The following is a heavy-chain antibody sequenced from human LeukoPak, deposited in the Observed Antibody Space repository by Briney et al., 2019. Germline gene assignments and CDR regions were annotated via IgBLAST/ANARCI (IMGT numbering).Heavy chain of an antibody. D-gene: IGHD4-23*01. J-gene: IGHJ4*02. CDR2: ISVNSRYI. Sequence: TGGSLRLSCAASGFTFTSYTINWVRQAPGKGLEWVSSISVNSRYIYYADSVKGRFTISRDNAKNSLYLHMNSLRAEDTAVYYCARDYGGSSPFDYWGQGTLVTVSS. CDR3: ARDYGGSSPFDY. V-gene: IGHV3-21*01. CDR1: GFTFTSYT.